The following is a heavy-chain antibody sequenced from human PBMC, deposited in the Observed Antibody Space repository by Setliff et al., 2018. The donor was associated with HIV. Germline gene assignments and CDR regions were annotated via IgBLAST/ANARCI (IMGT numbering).Heavy chain of an antibody. V-gene: IGHV4-31*03. CDR1: GGSISSGGYY. Sequence: KASETLSLTCTVSGGSISSGGYYWSWIRQHPGKGLEWIGYIYYSGSTYYNPSLKSRVTISVDTSKNQFSLKLSSVTAADTAVYYCARYFIAARHFDYWGQGTLVTVSS. D-gene: IGHD6-6*01. CDR3: ARYFIAARHFDY. J-gene: IGHJ4*02. CDR2: IYYSGST.